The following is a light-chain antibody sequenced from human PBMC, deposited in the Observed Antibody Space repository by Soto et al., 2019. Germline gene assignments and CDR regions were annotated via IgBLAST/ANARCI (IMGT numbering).Light chain of an antibody. V-gene: IGKV3-20*01. CDR1: QSVSSY. Sequence: EIVFTQSPGPPSLSPGERATLPCRASQSVSSYLAWYQQKPGQAPRLLIYGASNRATGIPDRFSGSGSGTDFTLTISRLEPEDFAVYYCQQFSSYPLTFGGGTKVDIK. CDR2: GAS. J-gene: IGKJ4*01. CDR3: QQFSSYPLT.